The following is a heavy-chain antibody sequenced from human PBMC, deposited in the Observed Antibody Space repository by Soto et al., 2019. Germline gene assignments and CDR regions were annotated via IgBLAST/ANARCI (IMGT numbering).Heavy chain of an antibody. CDR1: GFTFEDYA. CDR2: ISWNSGSI. D-gene: IGHD2-2*01. J-gene: IGHJ3*02. CDR3: AKDWEGYCSSTSCSDAFDI. Sequence: GGSLRLSCAASGFTFEDYAMHLVRQAPGKGLEWVSGISWNSGSIGYADSVKGRFTISRDNAKNSLYLQMNSLRAEDTALYYCAKDWEGYCSSTSCSDAFDIWGQGTMVTVSS. V-gene: IGHV3-9*01.